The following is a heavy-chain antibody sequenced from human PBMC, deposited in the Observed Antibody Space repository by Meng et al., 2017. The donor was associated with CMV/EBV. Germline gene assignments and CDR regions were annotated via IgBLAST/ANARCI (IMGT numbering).Heavy chain of an antibody. V-gene: IGHV3-66*01. J-gene: IGHJ4*02. D-gene: IGHD5-24*01. Sequence: RGWGCRGGCMSRYCAAGGFIDSRNYMSWVRQAPGKGLEWVSVIYSGGSTYYADSVKGRFTISRDNSKNTLYLQMNSLRAEDTAVYFCAREGDGYDKAPYWGQGTLVTVSS. CDR3: AREGDGYDKAPY. CDR2: IYSGGST. CDR1: GFIDSRNY.